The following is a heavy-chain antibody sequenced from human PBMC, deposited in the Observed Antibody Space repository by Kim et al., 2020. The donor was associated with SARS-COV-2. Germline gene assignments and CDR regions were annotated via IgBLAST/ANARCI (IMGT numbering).Heavy chain of an antibody. CDR1: GFTFSSYS. CDR2: ISSSSSYI. Sequence: GGSLRLSCAASGFTFSSYSMNWVRQAPGKGLEWVSSISSSSSYIYYADSVKGRFTISRDNAKNSLYLQMNSLRAEDTAVYYCARDPRRCGGDCYDAFDIWGQGTMVTVSS. V-gene: IGHV3-21*01. J-gene: IGHJ3*02. D-gene: IGHD2-21*02. CDR3: ARDPRRCGGDCYDAFDI.